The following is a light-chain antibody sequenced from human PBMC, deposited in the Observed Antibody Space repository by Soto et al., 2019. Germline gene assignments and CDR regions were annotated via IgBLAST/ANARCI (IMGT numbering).Light chain of an antibody. V-gene: IGLV2-14*01. CDR1: SSDVGGYNY. Sequence: QSALTQPASVSGSPGQSITISCTGTSSDVGGYNYVSWYQQHPGKAPKLMIYDVSNRPSGVSNRFSGSKSGNTASLTISGLQAEDEADYDCSSYTSSSTPGVVFGGGTTLTVL. CDR2: DVS. CDR3: SSYTSSSTPGVV. J-gene: IGLJ2*01.